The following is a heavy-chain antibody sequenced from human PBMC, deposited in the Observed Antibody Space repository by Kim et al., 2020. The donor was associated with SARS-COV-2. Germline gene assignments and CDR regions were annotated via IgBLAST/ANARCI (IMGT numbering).Heavy chain of an antibody. CDR3: ARHRYSGSYYWFDP. Sequence: SETLSLTCTVSGGSISSYYWSWIRQPPGKGLEWIGYIYYSGSTNYNPSLKSRVTISVDTSKNQFSLKLSSVTAADTAVYYCARHRYSGSYYWFDPWGQGTLVTASS. V-gene: IGHV4-59*08. CDR1: GGSISSYY. D-gene: IGHD1-26*01. CDR2: IYYSGST. J-gene: IGHJ5*02.